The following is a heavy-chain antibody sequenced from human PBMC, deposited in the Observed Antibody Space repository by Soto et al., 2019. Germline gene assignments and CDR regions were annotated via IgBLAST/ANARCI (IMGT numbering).Heavy chain of an antibody. Sequence: QVQLVQSGADVKKPGSSVKVSCEVSGGTFSNYAFTWVRQGPGQGLEWMGGIIPIFGTANYARQFKGRVAISADKSPTTPYMELSNLTSEDTAVYYCARVAETGYTSGWYYFDYWGQGSLVTVSS. CDR1: GGTFSNYA. V-gene: IGHV1-69*14. CDR2: IIPIFGTA. J-gene: IGHJ4*02. CDR3: ARVAETGYTSGWYYFDY. D-gene: IGHD6-19*01.